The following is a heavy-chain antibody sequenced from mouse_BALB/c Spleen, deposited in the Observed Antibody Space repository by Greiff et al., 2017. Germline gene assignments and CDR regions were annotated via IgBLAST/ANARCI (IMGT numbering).Heavy chain of an antibody. CDR3: ARDQDGSSYVGYFDV. CDR1: GFTFSDYY. J-gene: IGHJ1*01. V-gene: IGHV5-4*02. Sequence: EVKLMESGGGLVKPGGSLKLSCAASGFTFSDYYMYWVRQTPEKRLEWVATISDGGSYTYYPDSVKGRFTISRDNAKNNLYLQMSSLKSEDTAMYYCARDQDGSSYVGYFDVWGAGTTVTVSS. D-gene: IGHD1-1*01. CDR2: ISDGGSYT.